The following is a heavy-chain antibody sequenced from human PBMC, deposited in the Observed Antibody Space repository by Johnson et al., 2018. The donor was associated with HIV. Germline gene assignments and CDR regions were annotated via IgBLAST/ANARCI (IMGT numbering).Heavy chain of an antibody. Sequence: MLLVESGGGLVQPGGSLRLSCAASGFTFSSYDMHWVRQATGKGLEWVSAIGTAGYTYYPGSVKGRFTISRENAKNSLYLKMGSLRAEDMAVYYCARDRALRFMAAFDIWGQGTMVTVSS. CDR3: ARDRALRFMAAFDI. J-gene: IGHJ3*02. D-gene: IGHD3-3*01. CDR1: GFTFSSYD. CDR2: IGTAGYT. V-gene: IGHV3-13*01.